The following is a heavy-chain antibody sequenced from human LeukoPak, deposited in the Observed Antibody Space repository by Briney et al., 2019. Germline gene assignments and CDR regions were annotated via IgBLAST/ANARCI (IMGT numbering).Heavy chain of an antibody. CDR3: ARRPGIAAAGRVYCGMDV. CDR2: IWYDGSNK. D-gene: IGHD6-13*01. J-gene: IGHJ6*02. Sequence: GRSLRLSCAASGFTFSSYGMHWVRQAPGKGLEWVAVIWYDGSNKYYADSVKGRFTISRDNSKNTLYLQMNSLRAEDTAVYYCARRPGIAAAGRVYCGMDVWGQGTTVTVSS. V-gene: IGHV3-33*01. CDR1: GFTFSSYG.